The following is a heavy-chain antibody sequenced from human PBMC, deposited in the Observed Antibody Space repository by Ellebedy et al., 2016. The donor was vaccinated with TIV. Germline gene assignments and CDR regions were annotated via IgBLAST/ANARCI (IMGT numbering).Heavy chain of an antibody. CDR1: GFTFSSYS. V-gene: IGHV3-48*04. CDR2: ISSSSSTI. CDR3: TPRGEWGYYYYGMDV. D-gene: IGHD3-16*01. J-gene: IGHJ6*02. Sequence: GGSLRLSCAASGFTFSSYSMNWVRQAPGKGLEWVSYISSSSSTIYYADSVKGRFTISRDNAKNSLYLQMNSLKTEDTAVYYCTPRGEWGYYYYGMDVWGQGTTVTVSS.